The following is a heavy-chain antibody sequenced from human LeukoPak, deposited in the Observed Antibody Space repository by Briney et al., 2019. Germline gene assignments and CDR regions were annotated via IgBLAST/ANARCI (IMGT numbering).Heavy chain of an antibody. CDR3: AKKRGAAFYNWFDP. V-gene: IGHV3-30*02. D-gene: IGHD1-26*01. CDR2: IRYDGSNK. Sequence: GGSLRLSCAASGFTFSSFGMHWVRQAPGKGLEWVAYIRYDGSNKNYADSPEGRFTISRDNSKNALYLQIDSLRPEDTAVYYCAKKRGAAFYNWFDPWGQGALVTVSS. CDR1: GFTFSSFG. J-gene: IGHJ5*02.